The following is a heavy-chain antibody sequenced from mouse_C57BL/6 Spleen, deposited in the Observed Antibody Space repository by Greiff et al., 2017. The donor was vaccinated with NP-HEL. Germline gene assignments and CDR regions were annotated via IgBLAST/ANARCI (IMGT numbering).Heavy chain of an antibody. J-gene: IGHJ4*01. CDR3: ARVGYDRGYAMDY. V-gene: IGHV5-17*01. D-gene: IGHD2-2*01. Sequence: DVHLVESGGGLVKPGGSLKLSCAASGFTFSDYGMHWVRQAPEKGLEWVAYISSGSSTIYYADTVKGRFTISRDNAKNTLFLQMTSLRSEDTAMYYCARVGYDRGYAMDYWGQGTSVTVSS. CDR2: ISSGSSTI. CDR1: GFTFSDYG.